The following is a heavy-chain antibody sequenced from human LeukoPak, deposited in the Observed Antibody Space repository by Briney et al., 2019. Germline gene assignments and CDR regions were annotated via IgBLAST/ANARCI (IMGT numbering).Heavy chain of an antibody. V-gene: IGHV3-74*01. D-gene: IGHD3-16*01. J-gene: IGHJ4*02. CDR1: GFTFSTYG. CDR3: ARSYYDSKLPDY. Sequence: GGSLRLSCAASGFTFSTYGVHWVRQAPGKGLVWVSRINSDGSTTNYAGSVKGRFTISRDNAKDTLYLQMNSLRAEDTAVYYCARSYYDSKLPDYWGQGTLVTVSS. CDR2: INSDGSTT.